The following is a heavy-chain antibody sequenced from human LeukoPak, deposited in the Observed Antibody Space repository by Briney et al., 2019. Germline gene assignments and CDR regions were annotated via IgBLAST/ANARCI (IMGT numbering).Heavy chain of an antibody. V-gene: IGHV4-59*04. CDR1: GGSISSDY. Sequence: SETLSLTCTVSGGSISSDYWSWIRQSPGKGLEWIGSIFYSGTTYYNPSLKSRLIMSVDTSKNHFSLKLSSVTAADTAVYYCARRGFPSSMDVWGQGTTVTVSS. CDR2: IFYSGTT. D-gene: IGHD3-10*01. J-gene: IGHJ6*02. CDR3: ARRGFPSSMDV.